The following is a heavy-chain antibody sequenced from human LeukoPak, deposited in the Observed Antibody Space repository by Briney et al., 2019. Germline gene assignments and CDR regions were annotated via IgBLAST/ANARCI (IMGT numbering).Heavy chain of an antibody. CDR2: IIPIFDEA. CDR3: ERRPERWPQNHRTLDN. V-gene: IGHV1-69*04. Sequence: AASVKVSCKAARGTFSNYVFSWVRQAPGQGLEWMGRIIPIFDEAIYAQKFQGRVTITADRSTSTAYMELSGLTSEDTAVYYCERRPERWPQNHRTLDNWGQGTLVTVSS. D-gene: IGHD5-24*01. CDR1: RGTFSNYV. J-gene: IGHJ4*02.